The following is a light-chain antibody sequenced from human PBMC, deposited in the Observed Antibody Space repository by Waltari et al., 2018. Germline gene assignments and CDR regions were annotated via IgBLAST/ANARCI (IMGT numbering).Light chain of an antibody. CDR3: CSYAGSSTLVV. CDR1: SSDVGSYNL. CDR2: GVS. Sequence: QSALTQPASVSGSPGQSITISCTGTSSDVGSYNLVSWYQQPPGKAPKPMIYGVSKRPSGVSNRFSGSRYGTTASLTIAGLQAGDEADYYCCSYAGSSTLVVFGGGTKLTVL. J-gene: IGLJ2*01. V-gene: IGLV2-23*02.